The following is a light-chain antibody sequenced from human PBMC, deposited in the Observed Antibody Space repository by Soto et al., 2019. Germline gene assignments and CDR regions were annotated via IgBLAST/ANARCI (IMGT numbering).Light chain of an antibody. Sequence: EIVLTQSPDTLSLSPGERATLSCRATQSVSSSYLAWYQQKPDQAPRLLIYGASSRATGIPERFSGSGSGTDFTLTISRLEPEDFAVYYCQQYGSSPGYTFGQGTKLEIK. J-gene: IGKJ2*01. CDR2: GAS. V-gene: IGKV3-20*01. CDR1: QSVSSSY. CDR3: QQYGSSPGYT.